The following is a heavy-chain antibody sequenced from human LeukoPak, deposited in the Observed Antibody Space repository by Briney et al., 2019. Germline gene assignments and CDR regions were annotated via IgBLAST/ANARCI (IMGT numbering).Heavy chain of an antibody. CDR1: GYTFTSYG. CDR3: ARGAKYYDFWSGRNWFDP. D-gene: IGHD3-3*01. CDR2: MNPNSGNT. Sequence: ASVKVSCKASGYTFTSYGINWVRQATGQGLEWMGWMNPNSGNTGYAQKFQGRVTMTRNTSISTAYMELSSLRSEDTAVYYCARGAKYYDFWSGRNWFDPWGQGTLVTVSS. V-gene: IGHV1-8*02. J-gene: IGHJ5*02.